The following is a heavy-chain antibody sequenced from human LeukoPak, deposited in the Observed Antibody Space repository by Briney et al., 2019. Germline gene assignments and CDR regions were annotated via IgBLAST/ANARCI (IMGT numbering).Heavy chain of an antibody. CDR3: AKDTKMVRGVINYYYYYGMDV. V-gene: IGHV3-23*01. Sequence: GRSLRLSCAASGFTFSSYAMSWVRQAPGKGLEWVSGISGSGDNTYYADSVKGRFTISRDNSKNTLYLQMNSLRAEDTAVYYCAKDTKMVRGVINYYYYYGMDVWGQGTTVTVSS. D-gene: IGHD3-10*01. CDR1: GFTFSSYA. J-gene: IGHJ6*02. CDR2: ISGSGDNT.